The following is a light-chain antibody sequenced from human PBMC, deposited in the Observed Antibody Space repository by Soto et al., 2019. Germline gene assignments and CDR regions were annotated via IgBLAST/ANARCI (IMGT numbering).Light chain of an antibody. V-gene: IGKV3-20*01. Sequence: EIVLTQSPGTLFWSTGERATLSCRASQSVSSSFLAWYQQKPGQAPRLLIYGASSRATGIPDRFSGSGSGTDFTLTISRLEPEDFAVYYCQQYGSSPPWTFGQGTKVEIK. CDR3: QQYGSSPPWT. J-gene: IGKJ1*01. CDR1: QSVSSSF. CDR2: GAS.